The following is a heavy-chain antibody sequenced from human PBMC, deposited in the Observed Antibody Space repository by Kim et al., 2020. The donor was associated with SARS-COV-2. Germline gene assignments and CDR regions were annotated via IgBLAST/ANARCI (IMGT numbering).Heavy chain of an antibody. V-gene: IGHV4-59*13. CDR1: GASISSYY. CDR3: GTESSGYAFDF. Sequence: SETLSLTCTVSGASISSYYWSWIRQPPQKGLEYIGFIYDSGSTDTNSSLKSRVTMSVDTSKNQFSLELSSVTAADTAVYYCGTESSGYAFDFWGQGTMVTVSS. CDR2: IYDSGST. J-gene: IGHJ3*01. D-gene: IGHD6-19*01.